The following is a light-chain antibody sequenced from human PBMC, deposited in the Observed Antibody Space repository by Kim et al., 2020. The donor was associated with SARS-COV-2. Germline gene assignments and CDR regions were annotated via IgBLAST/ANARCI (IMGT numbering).Light chain of an antibody. J-gene: IGLJ3*02. CDR3: QSDDGNNHGV. Sequence: NFMLTQSLSVSESPGKTVTISCTRSSGSIATNYVQWYQQRPGSAPTTVIYEDNRRPSGVPDRFSGSIDTSSNSASLTISGLKTEDEADYYCQSDDGNNHGVFGGGTQLTVL. CDR2: EDN. CDR1: SGSIATNY. V-gene: IGLV6-57*03.